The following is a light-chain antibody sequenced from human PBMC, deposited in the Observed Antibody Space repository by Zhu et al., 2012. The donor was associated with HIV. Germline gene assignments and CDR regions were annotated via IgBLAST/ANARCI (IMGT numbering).Light chain of an antibody. J-gene: IGKJ2*01. CDR3: QQYDTWPPMFT. CDR2: GAS. CDR1: QSVSTN. Sequence: EIVMTQSPATLSVSPGERATLSCRASQSVSTNLAWYQQTPGQAPRLLIYGASTRATGIPARFSGGGSGTEFTLTISSLQSEDFAVYYCQQYDTWPPMFTFGQGTKLEIK. V-gene: IGKV3-15*01.